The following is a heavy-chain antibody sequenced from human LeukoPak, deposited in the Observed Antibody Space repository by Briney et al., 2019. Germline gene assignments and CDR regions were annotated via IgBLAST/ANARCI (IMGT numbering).Heavy chain of an antibody. CDR3: AYSTTRGYSYGE. J-gene: IGHJ4*02. V-gene: IGHV4-61*01. CDR2: IYYSGST. D-gene: IGHD5-18*01. CDR1: GGSISSSSYY. Sequence: SETLSLTCTVSGGSISSSSYYWRWIRQPPGKGLEWIGYIYYSGSTNYNPSLKSRVTISVDTSKNQFSLKLSSVTAADTAVYYCAYSTTRGYSYGEWGQGTLVTVSS.